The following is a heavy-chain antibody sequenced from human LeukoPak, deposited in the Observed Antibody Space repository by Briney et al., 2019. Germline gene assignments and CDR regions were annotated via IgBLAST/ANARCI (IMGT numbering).Heavy chain of an antibody. CDR2: ISSSSSYI. CDR1: GFTFSSYS. Sequence: TGGSLRLSCAASGFTFSSYSMTWVRQAPGKGLERVSSISSSSSYIYYADSVKGRFTISRDNAKNSLYLQMNSLRAEDTAVYYCARGAGFLEWLVDQNYFDYWGQGTLVTVSS. CDR3: ARGAGFLEWLVDQNYFDY. D-gene: IGHD3-3*01. V-gene: IGHV3-21*01. J-gene: IGHJ4*02.